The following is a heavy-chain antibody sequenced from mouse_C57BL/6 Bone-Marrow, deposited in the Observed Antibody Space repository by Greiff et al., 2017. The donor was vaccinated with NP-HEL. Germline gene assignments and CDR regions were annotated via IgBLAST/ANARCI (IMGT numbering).Heavy chain of an antibody. CDR2: LSSVGDYI. J-gene: IGHJ3*01. CDR1: GFPFSSYA. V-gene: IGHV5-9-1*02. CDR3: TRVDSSGSFAY. Sequence: EVKLMESGEGLVKPGGSLKLSCAASGFPFSSYAMSWVRQTPEKRLEWVAYLSSVGDYIYYADTVKGRFTISRDNARNTLYLQMSSLKSEDTAMYYCTRVDSSGSFAYWGQGTLVTVSA. D-gene: IGHD3-2*02.